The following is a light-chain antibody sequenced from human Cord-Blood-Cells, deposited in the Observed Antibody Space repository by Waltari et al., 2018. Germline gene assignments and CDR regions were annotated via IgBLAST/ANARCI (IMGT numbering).Light chain of an antibody. V-gene: IGKV1D-8*03. CDR1: QGISSY. J-gene: IGKJ1*01. CDR3: QQYYSFPGT. Sequence: VIWMTQSPSLLSASTGDRVTLSCRRSQGISSYLAWYQQKPEKAPELLIYAASTLQSGVPSRFSGSGSGTDVTLTISCLQSEDFATYYCQQYYSFPGTFGQGTKVEIK. CDR2: AAS.